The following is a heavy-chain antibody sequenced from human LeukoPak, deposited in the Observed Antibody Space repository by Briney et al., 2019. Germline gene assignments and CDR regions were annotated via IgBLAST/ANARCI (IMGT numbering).Heavy chain of an antibody. J-gene: IGHJ4*02. V-gene: IGHV1-69*13. Sequence: ASVKVSCKASGGTFSSYAISWVRQAPGQGLEWMGGIIPIFGTANYAQKFQGRVTITADESTSTAYMELSSLRSEDTAVYYCARDPSPGDIVPSDDYWGQGTLVTVSS. CDR1: GGTFSSYA. CDR3: ARDPSPGDIVPSDDY. D-gene: IGHD2-15*01. CDR2: IIPIFGTA.